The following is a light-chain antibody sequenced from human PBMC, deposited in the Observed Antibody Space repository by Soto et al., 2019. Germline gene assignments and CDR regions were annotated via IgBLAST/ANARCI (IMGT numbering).Light chain of an antibody. CDR2: GAS. CDR3: QQYGSSPT. V-gene: IGKV3-20*01. Sequence: EYMLTQFPGLLSLSTGERANLSCRASQSVRSNYLAWYQQKPGQAPRRLIYGASSRATGIPDRFTGSGSGTDFTLPISRLEPEDFAVYYCQQYGSSPTFGEGTRLEIK. CDR1: QSVRSNY. J-gene: IGKJ5*01.